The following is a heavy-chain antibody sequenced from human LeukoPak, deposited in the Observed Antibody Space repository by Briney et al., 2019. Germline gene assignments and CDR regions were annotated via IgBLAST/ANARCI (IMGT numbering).Heavy chain of an antibody. CDR2: IYSGGTT. D-gene: IGHD5-18*01. CDR3: ARDQYSYAHAAH. J-gene: IGHJ4*02. CDR1: GFTVSSNY. V-gene: IGHV3-66*01. Sequence: PGGSLRLSCAASGFTVSSNYMSWVRQVPGKGLEWVSVIYSGGTTYYADSVKGRFTISRDNSKNTLHLQMNSLRAEDTAVYYCARDQYSYAHAAHWGQGTLVTVSS.